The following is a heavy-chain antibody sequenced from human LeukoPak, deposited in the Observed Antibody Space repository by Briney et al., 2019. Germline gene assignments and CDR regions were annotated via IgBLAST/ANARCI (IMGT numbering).Heavy chain of an antibody. Sequence: RSGGSLRLSCAASGFTFDDYGMSWVRQVPGKGLEWVSGINWNGGSTAYADSVKGRFTISRDNAKNSLYLRMNSLRAEDTALYYCARNLGSGWYFPFGYWGQGTLVTVSS. CDR2: INWNGGST. CDR3: ARNLGSGWYFPFGY. J-gene: IGHJ4*02. D-gene: IGHD6-19*01. V-gene: IGHV3-20*04. CDR1: GFTFDDYG.